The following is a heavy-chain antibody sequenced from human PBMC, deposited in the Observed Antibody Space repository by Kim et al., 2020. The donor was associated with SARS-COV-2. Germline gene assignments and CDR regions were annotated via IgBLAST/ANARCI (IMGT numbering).Heavy chain of an antibody. CDR3: AKDYAPYSSSSLPFDY. CDR2: ISWDGGST. Sequence: GGSLRLSCAASGFTFDDYTMHWVRQAPGKGLEWVSLISWDGGSTYYADSVKGRFTISRDNSKNSLYLQMNSLRTEDTALYYCAKDYAPYSSSSLPFDYWGQGTLVTVSS. CDR1: GFTFDDYT. J-gene: IGHJ4*02. D-gene: IGHD6-6*01. V-gene: IGHV3-43*01.